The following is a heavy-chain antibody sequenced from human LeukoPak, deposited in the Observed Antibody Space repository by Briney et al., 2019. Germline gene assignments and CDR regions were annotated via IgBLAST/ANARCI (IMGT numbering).Heavy chain of an antibody. J-gene: IGHJ6*02. CDR1: GGSISSYY. D-gene: IGHD5-18*01. CDR2: IYYSGST. V-gene: IGHV4-59*01. Sequence: SETLSLTCTVSGGSISSYYWSWIRQPPGKGLEWIGYIYYSGSTNYNPSLKSRVTISVDTSKNQFSLKLSSVTAADTAVYYCARDLRGYPSNYYYYGMDVWGQGTTVTVSS. CDR3: ARDLRGYPSNYYYYGMDV.